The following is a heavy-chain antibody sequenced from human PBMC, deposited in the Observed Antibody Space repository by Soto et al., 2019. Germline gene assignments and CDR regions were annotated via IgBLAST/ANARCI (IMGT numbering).Heavy chain of an antibody. CDR3: AKSLRGSSRVHYYYGMDV. CDR1: GFTFSSYG. Sequence: GGSLRLSCAASGFTFSSYGMHWVRQAPGKGLEWVAVISYDGSNKYYADSVKGRFTISRDNSKNTLYLQMNSLRAEDTAVYYCAKSLRGSSRVHYYYGMDVWGQGTTVTVSS. V-gene: IGHV3-30*18. CDR2: ISYDGSNK. D-gene: IGHD1-26*01. J-gene: IGHJ6*02.